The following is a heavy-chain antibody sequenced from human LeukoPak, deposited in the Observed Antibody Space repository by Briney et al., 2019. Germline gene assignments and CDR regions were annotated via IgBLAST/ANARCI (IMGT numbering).Heavy chain of an antibody. Sequence: PSETLSLTCTVSGDSFSSGSYYWSWIRQPPGKGLESIGYIYYSGSTNYNPSLPSRVPISVYTSKDQFSLKLSSVPAADPAVHYCARGYSSGWDVDYWGQGTLVTVSS. V-gene: IGHV4-61*01. CDR2: IYYSGST. CDR3: ARGYSSGWDVDY. J-gene: IGHJ4*02. D-gene: IGHD6-19*01. CDR1: GDSFSSGSYY.